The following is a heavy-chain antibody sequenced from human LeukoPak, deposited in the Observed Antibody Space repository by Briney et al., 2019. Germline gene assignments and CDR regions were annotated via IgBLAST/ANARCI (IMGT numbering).Heavy chain of an antibody. Sequence: PGGSLRLSCAASGFTFSNAWMNWVRQAPGKGLEWVGRIKSKTDGGTTDYAAPVKGRFTISRDDSKNTLYLQMNSLKTEDTAVYYCTTPYYYDSSGYYYGGSHDAFDIWGQGTMVTVSP. J-gene: IGHJ3*02. V-gene: IGHV3-15*07. D-gene: IGHD3-22*01. CDR1: GFTFSNAW. CDR2: IKSKTDGGTT. CDR3: TTPYYYDSSGYYYGGSHDAFDI.